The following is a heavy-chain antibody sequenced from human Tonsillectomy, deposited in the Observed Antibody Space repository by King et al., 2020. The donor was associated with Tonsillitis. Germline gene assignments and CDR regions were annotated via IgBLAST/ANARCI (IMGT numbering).Heavy chain of an antibody. CDR2: IYSGGSS. V-gene: IGHV3-53*01. CDR3: ARFGFGELLGYYYGMDV. J-gene: IGHJ6*02. CDR1: GFTVSSNY. D-gene: IGHD3-10*01. Sequence: VQLVESGGGLIQPGGSLRLSFAASGFTVSSNYMSLGRPAPGTGLEWVSVIYSGGSSYYADSVKGRFTISRDNSKNTLYLQMNSLRAEDTAVYYCARFGFGELLGYYYGMDVWGQGTTVTVSS.